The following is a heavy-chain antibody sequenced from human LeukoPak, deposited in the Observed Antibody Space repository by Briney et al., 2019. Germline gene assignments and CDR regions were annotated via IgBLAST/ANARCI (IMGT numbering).Heavy chain of an antibody. J-gene: IGHJ3*02. V-gene: IGHV1-46*01. D-gene: IGHD6-13*01. Sequence: GASVKVSCKASGGTFSSYAISWVRQAPGQGLEWMGIINPSGGSTSYAQKFQGRVTMTRDMSTSTVYMELSSLRSEDTAVYYCASIAAALDEAGAFDIWGQGTMVTVSS. CDR2: INPSGGST. CDR1: GGTFSSYA. CDR3: ASIAAALDEAGAFDI.